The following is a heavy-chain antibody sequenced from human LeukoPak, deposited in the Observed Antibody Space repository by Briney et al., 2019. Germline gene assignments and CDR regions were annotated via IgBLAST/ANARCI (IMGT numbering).Heavy chain of an antibody. D-gene: IGHD6-19*01. J-gene: IGHJ4*02. CDR1: GGSISSGSYY. CDR2: IYTSGST. V-gene: IGHV4-61*02. Sequence: SETLSLTCTVSGGSISSGSYYWSWIRQPAGKGLGWIGRIYTSGSTNYNPSLKSRVTISVDTSKNQFSLKLSSVTAADTAVYYCARDGWAGTDYWGQGTLVTVSS. CDR3: ARDGWAGTDY.